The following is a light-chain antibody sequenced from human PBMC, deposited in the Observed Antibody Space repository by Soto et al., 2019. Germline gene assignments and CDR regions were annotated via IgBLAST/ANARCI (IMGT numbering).Light chain of an antibody. V-gene: IGLV2-14*01. CDR3: SSYTVRNTWV. CDR1: SSDVGGYNR. J-gene: IGLJ3*02. CDR2: EVA. Sequence: QSALTQPASVTGSPGQSITISCTATSSDVGGYNRVSWYRQYPGTAPKLIIYEVAIRPSGVSDRFSGSKSVNTASLTISGLQPEDEADYYCSSYTVRNTWVFGGGTKVTVL.